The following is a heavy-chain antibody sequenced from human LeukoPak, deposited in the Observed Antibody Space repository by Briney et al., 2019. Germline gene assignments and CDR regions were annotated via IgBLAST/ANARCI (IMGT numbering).Heavy chain of an antibody. Sequence: SETLSLTCTASGGSISSYYWSWIRQPPGKGLEWIGYIYYSGSTNYNPSLKSRVTISVDTSKNQFSLKLSSVTAADTAVYYCARLEGYCSGGSCYQYYFDYWGQGTLVTVSS. CDR3: ARLEGYCSGGSCYQYYFDY. CDR2: IYYSGST. J-gene: IGHJ4*02. V-gene: IGHV4-59*08. CDR1: GGSISSYY. D-gene: IGHD2-15*01.